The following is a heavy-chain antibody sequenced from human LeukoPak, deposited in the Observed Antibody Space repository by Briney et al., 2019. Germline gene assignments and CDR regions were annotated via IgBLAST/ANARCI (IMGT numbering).Heavy chain of an antibody. D-gene: IGHD3-22*01. CDR3: ARALYDSSGYYDY. Sequence: GGSLRLSCVASGFTFSSFGMTWVRQAPGKGLEWVSYISTSGSTIYYADSVKGRFTTSRDNAKNSLYLQMNSLRADDTAVYYCARALYDSSGYYDYWGQGTLVTVSS. V-gene: IGHV3-48*03. J-gene: IGHJ4*02. CDR1: GFTFSSFG. CDR2: ISTSGSTI.